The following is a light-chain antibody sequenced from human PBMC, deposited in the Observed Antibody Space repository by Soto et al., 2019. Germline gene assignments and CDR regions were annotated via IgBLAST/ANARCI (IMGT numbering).Light chain of an antibody. CDR2: GAS. J-gene: IGKJ4*01. CDR1: QSVSGN. CDR3: QQYNNWPPLT. V-gene: IGKV3-15*01. Sequence: EIVMTQSPATLSVSPGERVTLSCRASQSVSGNLAWYQQKPGQAPRLLIFGASTRATSIPARFSGSGSGTEFTLTITSLQSEDFAVYYCQQYNNWPPLTFGGGTTVEIK.